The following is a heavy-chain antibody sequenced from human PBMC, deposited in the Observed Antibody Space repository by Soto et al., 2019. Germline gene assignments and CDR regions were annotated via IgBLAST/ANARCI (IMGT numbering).Heavy chain of an antibody. J-gene: IGHJ4*02. D-gene: IGHD4-17*01. CDR1: GGTFSSYA. Sequence: QVQLVQSGAEVKKPGSSVKVSCKASGGTFSSYALSWVRQAPGQGLEWMGGIIPIFCTANYAQKFQGRVTITSDESTSTAYMELSSLRSEDTAVYYCATIYGDYSADFWGQGTRVTVSS. CDR2: IIPIFCTA. CDR3: ATIYGDYSADF. V-gene: IGHV1-69*05.